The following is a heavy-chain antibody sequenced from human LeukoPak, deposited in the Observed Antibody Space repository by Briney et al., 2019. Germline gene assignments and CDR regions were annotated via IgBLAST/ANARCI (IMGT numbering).Heavy chain of an antibody. J-gene: IGHJ6*02. D-gene: IGHD3-3*01. CDR1: GFTFSSYS. V-gene: IGHV3-21*01. CDR2: ISSSSSYI. CDR3: ARGAITIFGVVNSVDLRMDV. Sequence: GGSLRLSCAASGFTFSSYSMSWVRQAPGKGLEWVSSISSSSSYIYYADSVKGRFTISRDNAKNSLYLQMNSLRAEDTAVYYCARGAITIFGVVNSVDLRMDVWGQGTTVTVSS.